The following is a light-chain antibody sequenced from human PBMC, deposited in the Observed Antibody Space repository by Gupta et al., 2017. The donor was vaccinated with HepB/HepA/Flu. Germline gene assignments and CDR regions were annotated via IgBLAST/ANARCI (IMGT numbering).Light chain of an antibody. Sequence: ERVMTQSPFTLSVSPGERATLSCRASQSVSSNLDWYQQKPGQSPRLLIYGASTRATGIPARFSGSGSGTEFTLTISGLQSEDFAVYYCQQDANWPPITFGQGTRLEIK. V-gene: IGKV3-15*01. CDR2: GAS. J-gene: IGKJ5*01. CDR1: QSVSSN. CDR3: QQDANWPPIT.